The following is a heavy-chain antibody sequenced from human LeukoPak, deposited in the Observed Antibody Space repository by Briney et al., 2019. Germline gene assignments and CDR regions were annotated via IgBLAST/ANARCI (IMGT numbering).Heavy chain of an antibody. CDR3: ARGPTRYYFDC. V-gene: IGHV4-59*01. CDR1: RGFISSYH. Sequence: SETLSLTLNDSRGFISSYHWGWIGQPRGNGLECIGYIFYSGSTNYNPSLKSRVTISVDTSKNQFSLGLSSVTAADTAVYYCARGPTRYYFDCWGQGTLVTVSS. CDR2: IFYSGST. D-gene: IGHD4-17*01. J-gene: IGHJ4*02.